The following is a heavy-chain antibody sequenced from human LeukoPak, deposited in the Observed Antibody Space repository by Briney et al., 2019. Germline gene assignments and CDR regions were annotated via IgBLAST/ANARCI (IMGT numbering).Heavy chain of an antibody. D-gene: IGHD6-19*01. CDR2: IYTSGST. CDR1: GGPISSSY. V-gene: IGHV4-4*07. Sequence: SETLSLTCTVSGGPISSSYWSWIRQPAGKGLEWIGRIYTSGSTNYNPSLKSRVTMSVDTSKNQFSLKLSSVTAADTAVYYCAREPYSSGWYVDWGQGTLVTVSS. J-gene: IGHJ4*02. CDR3: AREPYSSGWYVD.